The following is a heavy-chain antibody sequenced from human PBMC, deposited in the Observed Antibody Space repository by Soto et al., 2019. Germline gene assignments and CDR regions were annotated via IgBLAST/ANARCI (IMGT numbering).Heavy chain of an antibody. CDR1: GFTFSSYW. V-gene: IGHV3-7*01. CDR3: AGECEHLTSNFYY. CDR2: IKQDGSEK. Sequence: GGSLRLSCAASGFTFSSYWMSWVRQAPGKGLEWVANIKQDGSEKYYVDSVKGRFTISRDNAKNSLYLQMNSLRAEDTAVYYCAGECEHLTSNFYYWSQGTLGTLSS. J-gene: IGHJ4*02.